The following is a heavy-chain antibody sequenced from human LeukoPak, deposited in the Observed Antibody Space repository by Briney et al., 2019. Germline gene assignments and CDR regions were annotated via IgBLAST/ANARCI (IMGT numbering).Heavy chain of an antibody. J-gene: IGHJ6*03. CDR3: ASLIGRDLTAHLGESYMDV. D-gene: IGHD3-9*01. CDR1: GYTFTGYY. Sequence: ASVKVSCKASGYTFTGYYMHWVRQAPGQGLEWMGWINPNSGGTNYAQKFQGRVTMTRDTSISTAYMELSRLRSDDTAVYYCASLIGRDLTAHLGESYMDVWGKGTTVTISS. CDR2: INPNSGGT. V-gene: IGHV1-2*02.